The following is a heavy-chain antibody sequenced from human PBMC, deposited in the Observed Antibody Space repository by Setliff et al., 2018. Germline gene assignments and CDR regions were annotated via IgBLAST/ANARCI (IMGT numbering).Heavy chain of an antibody. D-gene: IGHD3-3*02. V-gene: IGHV4-61*02. CDR3: AKESLAINTRWFDP. CDR1: GDSISGGDYY. J-gene: IGHJ5*02. Sequence: SETLSLTCTVSGDSISGGDYYWTWIRQPAGKRLEWIGRVYNSGTTYNAFXASRVTMSIDTSKNQFSLNLNSVTAADTALYYCAKESLAINTRWFDPWGQGILVTVS. CDR2: VYNSGTT.